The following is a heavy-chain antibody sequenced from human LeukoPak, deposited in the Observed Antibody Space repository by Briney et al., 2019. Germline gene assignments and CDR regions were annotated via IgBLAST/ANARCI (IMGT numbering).Heavy chain of an antibody. CDR2: IYPSGGST. CDR3: ARYYYDSSGYRGDY. J-gene: IGHJ4*02. D-gene: IGHD3-22*01. Sequence: ASVKVSCKASGYTFTSYFIHWVRQAPEQGLEWMGIIYPSGGSTNYAQKFQGRVTMTSDTSTGTVYMELSSLRSEDTAVYYCARYYYDSSGYRGDYWGQGTLVSVSS. V-gene: IGHV1-46*01. CDR1: GYTFTSYF.